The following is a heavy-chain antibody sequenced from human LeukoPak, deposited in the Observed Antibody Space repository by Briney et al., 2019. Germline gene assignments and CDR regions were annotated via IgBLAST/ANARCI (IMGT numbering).Heavy chain of an antibody. D-gene: IGHD4-23*01. CDR2: IYYSGST. J-gene: IGHJ4*02. CDR3: ARKTTVVTHFDY. V-gene: IGHV4-31*03. Sequence: PSETLTLTCTVSGGSISSGGYYWSWIRQHPGKGLEWIVCIYYSGSTYYNPSLKCRVTISVDTSKNQFSLKLSSVTAADTAVYYCARKTTVVTHFDYWGQGTLVTVSS. CDR1: GGSISSGGYY.